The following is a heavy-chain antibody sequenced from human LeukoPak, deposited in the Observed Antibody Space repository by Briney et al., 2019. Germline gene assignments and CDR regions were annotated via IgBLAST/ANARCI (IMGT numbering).Heavy chain of an antibody. Sequence: PGGSLRLSCTVSGFTFSRTWMRWVRQAPGKGLVWVSHINGDGTSTNYADSVKGRFTISRDNAKNTLFLQMNSLRAEDTAVYYCARWIYGSGSKRYFDSWGQGTLVTVSS. J-gene: IGHJ4*02. V-gene: IGHV3-74*01. CDR3: ARWIYGSGSKRYFDS. CDR1: GFTFSRTW. CDR2: INGDGTST. D-gene: IGHD3-10*01.